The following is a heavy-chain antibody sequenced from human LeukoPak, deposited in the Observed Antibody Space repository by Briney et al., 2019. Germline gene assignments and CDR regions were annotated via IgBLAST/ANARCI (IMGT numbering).Heavy chain of an antibody. Sequence: GGPLRLSCAASGFTFSSYRMSWVRKAPGKGLVWVANIKQDGSEKYYVHSVKGRLTISRDNDKNSLYLQMNSLRAEDTAVYYCASLGIAAAGYFDYWGQGTLVTVSS. CDR1: GFTFSSYR. J-gene: IGHJ4*02. CDR2: IKQDGSEK. D-gene: IGHD6-13*01. CDR3: ASLGIAAAGYFDY. V-gene: IGHV3-7*05.